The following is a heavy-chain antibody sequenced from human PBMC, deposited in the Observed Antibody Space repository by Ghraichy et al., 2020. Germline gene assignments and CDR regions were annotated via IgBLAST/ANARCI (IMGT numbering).Heavy chain of an antibody. D-gene: IGHD5-24*01. CDR2: IYSGGRT. V-gene: IGHV3-66*01. J-gene: IGHJ3*02. Sequence: GESLNISCGGSGIIVSNNYMSWVRQAPGKRPEWVSDIYSGGRTYHADSVKGRFTISSDNSKTTVYIQMNSLRAADTAVYYCAKLATTPVWAFDIWGQGTMVTVSS. CDR3: AKLATTPVWAFDI. CDR1: GIIVSNNY.